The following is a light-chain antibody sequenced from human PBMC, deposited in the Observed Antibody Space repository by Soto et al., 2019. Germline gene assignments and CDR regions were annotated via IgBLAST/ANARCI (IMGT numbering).Light chain of an antibody. CDR3: QQYDDWPGT. CDR2: GSS. V-gene: IGKV3-15*01. CDR1: QSVAGN. J-gene: IGKJ1*01. Sequence: DTVMTQSPATLSVSPGERATLSCRASQSVAGNLAWYQQKPGQAPRLLIYGSSTRATGIPGRFSGSGSGTQFTLTISSLRSEDSAVYYCQQYDDWPGTFGQGTKVDIK.